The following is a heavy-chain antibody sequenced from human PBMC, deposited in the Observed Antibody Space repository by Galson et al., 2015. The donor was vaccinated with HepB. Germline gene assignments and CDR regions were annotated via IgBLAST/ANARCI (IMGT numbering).Heavy chain of an antibody. CDR2: TIPMFGTV. CDR1: GGTFNNST. V-gene: IGHV1-69*13. CDR3: ASPSGKYPYFFDF. J-gene: IGHJ4*02. Sequence: SVKVSCKASGGTFNNSTISWVRQAPGQGLEWMGGTIPMFGTVIYAQKFQGRVTIIEDDSTSTGYMELTSLTSDDTAVYYCASPSGKYPYFFDFWGRGTLVTVSS. D-gene: IGHD1-26*01.